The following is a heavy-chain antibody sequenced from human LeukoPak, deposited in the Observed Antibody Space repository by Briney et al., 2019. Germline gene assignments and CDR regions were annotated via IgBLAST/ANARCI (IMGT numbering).Heavy chain of an antibody. CDR1: GFTVSSNY. V-gene: IGHV3-53*01. CDR3: ARGYLGELFPTYIV. Sequence: PGGSLRHSCAASGFTVSSNYMSWVRQAPGKGLEWVSVIYSGGSTYYADSVKGRFTISRDNSKNTLYLQMNSLRAEDTAVYYCARGYLGELFPTYIVWGKGTTVTVSS. J-gene: IGHJ6*04. CDR2: IYSGGST. D-gene: IGHD3-10*01.